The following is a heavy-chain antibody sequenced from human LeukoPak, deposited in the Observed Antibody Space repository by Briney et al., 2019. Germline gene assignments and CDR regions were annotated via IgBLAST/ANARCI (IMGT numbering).Heavy chain of an antibody. CDR2: INPSGST. V-gene: IGHV4-34*01. D-gene: IGHD3-22*01. J-gene: IGHJ6*03. CDR3: ARGRHDITMIVVVMTSVSYYLDV. Sequence: SETLSLTCAVYGGSFNGYHWTWIRQSPGKGLEWIGDINPSGSTYYNPSRKSRLTISVATSKNQYSLILRSVPRAHTAVYYCARGRHDITMIVVVMTSVSYYLDVWGKGTTVTVS. CDR1: GGSFNGYH.